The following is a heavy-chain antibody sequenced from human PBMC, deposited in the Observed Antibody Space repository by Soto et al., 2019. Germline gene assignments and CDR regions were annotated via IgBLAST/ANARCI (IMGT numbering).Heavy chain of an antibody. CDR1: GFTFSSYG. Sequence: QVQLVESGGGVVQPGRSLRLSCAASGFTFSSYGMHWVRQAPGKRLEWVAVISYDGSNKYYADSVKGRFTISRDNSKNTLYLQMNSLRAEDTAVYYCAKETGSGSHNWFDPWGQGTLVTVSS. CDR3: AKETGSGSHNWFDP. J-gene: IGHJ5*02. D-gene: IGHD3-10*01. CDR2: ISYDGSNK. V-gene: IGHV3-30*18.